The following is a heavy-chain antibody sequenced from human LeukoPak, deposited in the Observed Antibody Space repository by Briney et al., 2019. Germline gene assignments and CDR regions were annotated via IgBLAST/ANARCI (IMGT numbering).Heavy chain of an antibody. CDR3: VRGSGYGDY. CDR2: ISYDGSNK. V-gene: IGHV3-30*04. CDR1: GFTFSSYA. D-gene: IGHD6-25*01. Sequence: GGSLRLSCAASGFTFSSYAMHWVRQAPGKGLEWVAVISYDGSNKYYADSVKGRFTISRDNSKNTLYLQMNSLRAEDTAVYYCVRGSGYGDYWGQGTLVTVSS. J-gene: IGHJ4*02.